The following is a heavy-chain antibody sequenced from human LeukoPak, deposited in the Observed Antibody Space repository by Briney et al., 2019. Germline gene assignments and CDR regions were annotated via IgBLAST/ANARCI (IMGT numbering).Heavy chain of an antibody. CDR2: ISWNSGSI. J-gene: IGHJ2*01. V-gene: IGHV3-9*03. CDR3: AKAQGGSGWYGPNWYFDL. Sequence: GGSLRLSCAASGFTFDDYAMHWVRQAPGKGLEWVSGISWNSGSIGYADSVKGRFTISRNNAKNSLYLQMNSLRAEDMALYYCAKAQGGSGWYGPNWYFDLWGRGTLVTVSS. D-gene: IGHD6-19*01. CDR1: GFTFDDYA.